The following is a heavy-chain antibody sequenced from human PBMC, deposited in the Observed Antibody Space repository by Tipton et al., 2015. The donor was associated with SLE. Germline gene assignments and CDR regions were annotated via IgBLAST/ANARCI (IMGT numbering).Heavy chain of an antibody. V-gene: IGHV4-59*12. CDR1: GGSISSYY. CDR2: IYYSGST. J-gene: IGHJ5*02. CDR3: ARRVTIFGVVTSGWFDP. D-gene: IGHD3-3*01. Sequence: TLSLTCTVSGGSISSYYWSWIRQPPGKGLEWIGYIYYSGSTNYNPSLKSRVTISVDTSKNQFSLKLSSVTAADTAVYYCARRVTIFGVVTSGWFDPWGQGTLVTVSS.